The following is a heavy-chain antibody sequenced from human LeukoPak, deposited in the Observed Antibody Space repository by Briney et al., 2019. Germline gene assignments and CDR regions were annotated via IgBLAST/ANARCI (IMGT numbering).Heavy chain of an antibody. V-gene: IGHV3-74*03. CDR3: ARDAWRYDSSGNDAFDI. Sequence: GGSLRLSCAASGFTFSRDWMHWVRQAPGKGLVWVSRISDDGSITTYADSVQGRFTISRDNAKNSLYLQMNSLRAEDTAVYYCARDAWRYDSSGNDAFDIWGQGTMVTVSS. CDR2: ISDDGSIT. J-gene: IGHJ3*02. D-gene: IGHD3-22*01. CDR1: GFTFSRDW.